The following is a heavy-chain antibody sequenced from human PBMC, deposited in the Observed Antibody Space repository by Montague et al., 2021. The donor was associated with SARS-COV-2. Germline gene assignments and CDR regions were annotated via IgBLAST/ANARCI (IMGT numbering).Heavy chain of an antibody. D-gene: IGHD2-15*01. CDR2: INHSGST. Sequence: SETLSLTCAVYGGSFSGYYWSWIRQPPGKGLEWIGEINHSGSTNXXPSLKSRVTISVDTSKNQFSLKLSSVTAADTAVYYCARVGFGYCSGGSCYRAFDYWGQGTLVTVSS. V-gene: IGHV4-34*01. J-gene: IGHJ4*02. CDR3: ARVGFGYCSGGSCYRAFDY. CDR1: GGSFSGYY.